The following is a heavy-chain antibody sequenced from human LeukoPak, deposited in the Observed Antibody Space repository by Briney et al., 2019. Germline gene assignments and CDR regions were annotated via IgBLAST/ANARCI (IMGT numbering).Heavy chain of an antibody. D-gene: IGHD1-26*01. CDR3: ARSDFSGASGSYDY. CDR2: ISYDGSNK. J-gene: IGHJ4*02. Sequence: GGSLRLSCAASGFTFSSYAMHGVRQAPGKGLEGVAVISYDGSNKYYADSVKGRFTISRDNSKNTLYLQMNSLRAEDTAVYYCARSDFSGASGSYDYWGQGTLVTVSS. CDR1: GFTFSSYA. V-gene: IGHV3-30-3*01.